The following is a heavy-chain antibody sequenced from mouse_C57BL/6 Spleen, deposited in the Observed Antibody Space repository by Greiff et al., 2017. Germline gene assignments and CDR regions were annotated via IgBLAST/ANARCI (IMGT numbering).Heavy chain of an antibody. J-gene: IGHJ4*01. CDR3: ARGGNFYAMDD. Sequence: EVQVVESGGGLVKPGGSLNLSCAASGFTFSDYGMHWVRQAPEKGLEWVAYISSGSSTIYYADTVKGRFTISRDNAKNTLFLQMTSLRSEDTAMYYCARGGNFYAMDDWGEGTSVTVSS. CDR1: GFTFSDYG. V-gene: IGHV5-17*01. CDR2: ISSGSSTI.